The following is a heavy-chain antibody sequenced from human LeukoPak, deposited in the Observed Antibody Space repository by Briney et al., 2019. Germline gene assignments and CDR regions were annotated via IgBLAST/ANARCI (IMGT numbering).Heavy chain of an antibody. Sequence: SGGSLRLSCTASGFTLSDYAFHWVRQAPGKGLEWVAVTSSDGDIKLYGDSVQGRFIISRDNSKNTLYLQMNSLRAEDTAVYYCARPYYYDSSSYYFDYWGQGTLVTVSS. D-gene: IGHD3-22*01. CDR3: ARPYYYDSSSYYFDY. CDR2: TSSDGDIK. J-gene: IGHJ4*02. CDR1: GFTLSDYA. V-gene: IGHV3-30-3*01.